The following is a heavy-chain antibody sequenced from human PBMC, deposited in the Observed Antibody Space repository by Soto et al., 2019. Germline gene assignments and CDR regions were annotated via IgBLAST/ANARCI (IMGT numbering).Heavy chain of an antibody. CDR1: GGSFSSYD. D-gene: IGHD2-2*01. CDR2: IYPSGST. CDR3: ATGRSEVVPGAMDT. J-gene: IGHJ5*02. V-gene: IGHV4-4*07. Sequence: ETLSLTCTVSGGSFSSYDCNWVRNSAGKGLEWIGRIYPSGSTTYNPSLKSRLTMSVDTSKNQFSLRLTSMTAADTAVYYCATGRSEVVPGAMDTWGQGTLVTVSS.